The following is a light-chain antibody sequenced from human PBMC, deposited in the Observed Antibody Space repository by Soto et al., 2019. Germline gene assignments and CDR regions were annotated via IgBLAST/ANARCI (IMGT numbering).Light chain of an antibody. CDR2: EVS. CDR3: SSYKSSSTLYV. V-gene: IGLV2-14*01. J-gene: IGLJ1*01. Sequence: QSVLTQPASVSGSPGQSITISCTGTSTDVGGYNYVSWYQQHPGKAPKLMIYEVSHRPSGVSNRFSGSKSGNTASLTISGLQAEDEADYYCSSYKSSSTLYVFGTGTKVTV. CDR1: STDVGGYNY.